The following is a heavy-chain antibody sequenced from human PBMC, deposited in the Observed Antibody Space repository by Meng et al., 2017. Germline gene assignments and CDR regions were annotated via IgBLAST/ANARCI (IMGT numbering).Heavy chain of an antibody. J-gene: IGHJ4*02. CDR3: ARVGSFLRDY. CDR1: GGSFSGYY. V-gene: IGHV4-34*01. D-gene: IGHD2/OR15-2a*01. Sequence: HVHQQPWGAGLLKPSDPTSLTYAVYGGSFSGYYWSWIRQPPGKGLEWIGEINHSGSTNYNPSLKSRVTISVDTSKNQFSLKLSSVTAADTAVYYCARVGSFLRDYWGQGTLVTVSS. CDR2: INHSGST.